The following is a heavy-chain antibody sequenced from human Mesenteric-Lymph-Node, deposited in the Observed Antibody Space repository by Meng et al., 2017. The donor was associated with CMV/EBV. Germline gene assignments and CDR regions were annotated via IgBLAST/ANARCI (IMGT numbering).Heavy chain of an antibody. CDR3: WSSGCSSTSCYGRGGNY. V-gene: IGHV3-74*01. J-gene: IGHJ4*02. CDR2: INSDGSST. Sequence: GGSLRLSCAASGFTFSSYWMHWVRQAPGKGLVWVSRINSDGSSTSYADSVKGRFTISRDNAKNTLYLQMNSLRAEDTAVYYCWSSGCSSTSCYGRGGNYWGQGTLVTVSS. CDR1: GFTFSSYW. D-gene: IGHD2-2*01.